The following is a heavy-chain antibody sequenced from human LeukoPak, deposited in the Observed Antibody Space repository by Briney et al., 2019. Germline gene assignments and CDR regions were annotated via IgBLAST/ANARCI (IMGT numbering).Heavy chain of an antibody. V-gene: IGHV3-21*01. CDR2: ISSSSSYI. CDR3: ASYYYGSGSPNFDY. D-gene: IGHD3-10*01. CDR1: GFTFSSYS. J-gene: IGHJ4*02. Sequence: PGGSLRLSCAASGFTFSSYSMNWVRQAPGKGLEWVSSISSSSSYIYYADSVKGRFTISRDNAKNSLYLQMNSLRAEDTAVYYCASYYYGSGSPNFDYWGQGTQVTVPS.